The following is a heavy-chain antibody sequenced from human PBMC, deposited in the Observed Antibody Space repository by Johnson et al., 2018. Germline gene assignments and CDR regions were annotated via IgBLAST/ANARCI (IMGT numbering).Heavy chain of an antibody. J-gene: IGHJ3*02. CDR3: AGDDSYGYGLGALDI. Sequence: VQLVESGGGLVKPGGSLRLSCAASGFTFSSYSMNWVRQAPGKGLEWVSSISSSSSYIYYADSVKGRFTISRDNAKNSLYLQMNSLRAEDTAGYYCAGDDSYGYGLGALDIWGQGTMVTVSS. CDR2: ISSSSSYI. D-gene: IGHD5-18*01. CDR1: GFTFSSYS. V-gene: IGHV3-21*01.